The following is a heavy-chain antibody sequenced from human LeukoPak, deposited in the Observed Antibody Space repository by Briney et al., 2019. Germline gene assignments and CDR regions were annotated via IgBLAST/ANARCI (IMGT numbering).Heavy chain of an antibody. D-gene: IGHD4-17*01. J-gene: IGHJ4*02. V-gene: IGHV3-30*18. Sequence: GGSLRLSCAASGFTFSSYGMHWVRQAPGKGVEWVAVISYDGSNKYYADSVKGRFTISRDNSKNTLYLQMNSLRAEDTAVYYCAKDKVPYGDKSFYFDYWGQGTLVTVSS. CDR1: GFTFSSYG. CDR2: ISYDGSNK. CDR3: AKDKVPYGDKSFYFDY.